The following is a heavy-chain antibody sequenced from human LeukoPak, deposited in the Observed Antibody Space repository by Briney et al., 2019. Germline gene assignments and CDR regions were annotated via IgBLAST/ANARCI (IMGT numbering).Heavy chain of an antibody. Sequence: GGSLRLSCAASGFTFSDYALSWVRQAPGKGLEWVSDISGSGGSTNYADSVKGRFTISRDNAKNSLYLQMSSLRAEDTAVYYCARDRLHYVEYEKTFDYWGQGTLVAVST. D-gene: IGHD4-17*01. CDR3: ARDRLHYVEYEKTFDY. CDR1: GFTFSDYA. CDR2: ISGSGGST. V-gene: IGHV3-23*01. J-gene: IGHJ4*02.